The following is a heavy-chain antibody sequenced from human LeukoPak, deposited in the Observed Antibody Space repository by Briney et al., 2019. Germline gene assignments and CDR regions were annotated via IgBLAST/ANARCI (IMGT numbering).Heavy chain of an antibody. Sequence: PGGSLRLSCAASGFTFSSYAMSWVRQAPGKGMGWVSAISGSGDSTNYADSVKGRFTISRDNSKNALYLQMNSLRAEDTAVYFCAKVQWILLWTHYFDYWGQGTLVTVSS. CDR2: ISGSGDST. J-gene: IGHJ4*02. V-gene: IGHV3-23*01. CDR1: GFTFSSYA. D-gene: IGHD5-18*01. CDR3: AKVQWILLWTHYFDY.